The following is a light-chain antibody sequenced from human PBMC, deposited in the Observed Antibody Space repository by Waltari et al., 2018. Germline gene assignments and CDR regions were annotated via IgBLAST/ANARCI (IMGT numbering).Light chain of an antibody. CDR2: EVT. J-gene: IGLJ3*02. CDR3: MSYAGSNTWV. CDR1: RSDIGGYNY. V-gene: IGLV2-8*01. Sequence: QSALTQPPSASGSPGQSVTISCPGTRSDIGGYNYFCWYQQPPGKAPKLMIYEVTKRPSGVPDRFSGSRSGNTASLTVSGLQAEDEADYYCMSYAGSNTWVFGGGTKLTVL.